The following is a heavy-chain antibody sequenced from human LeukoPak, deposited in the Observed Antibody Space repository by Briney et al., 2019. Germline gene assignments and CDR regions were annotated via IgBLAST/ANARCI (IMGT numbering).Heavy chain of an antibody. J-gene: IGHJ5*02. CDR3: ARVWDRGSGYQARRFDR. V-gene: IGHV4-4*07. CDR2: IFSSGST. Sequence: SETLSLTCTVSGGSISSYYWSWIRQPAGKGLEYIGRIFSSGSTHYNPSLKSRVSMSVDTSKSLFSLKLPSVSAADTGLHYCARVWDRGSGYQARRFDRWGQGTLVTVSS. D-gene: IGHD3-22*01. CDR1: GGSISSYY.